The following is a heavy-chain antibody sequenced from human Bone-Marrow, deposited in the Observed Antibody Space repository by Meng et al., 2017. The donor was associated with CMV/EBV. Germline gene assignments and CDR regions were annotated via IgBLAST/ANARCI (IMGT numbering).Heavy chain of an antibody. V-gene: IGHV3-15*01. CDR3: AAEYYYDSSGYYSDVFDI. CDR2: IKSRTDGGTT. J-gene: IGHJ3*02. CDR1: GFTFTNAW. D-gene: IGHD3-22*01. Sequence: GESLKISCAASGFTFTNAWMSWVRQVPGKGLEWVGRIKSRTDGGTTDYAAPVKGRLTISRDDSKNTLYLQMSSLKSEDTAVYYCAAEYYYDSSGYYSDVFDIWGQGTMVTVSS.